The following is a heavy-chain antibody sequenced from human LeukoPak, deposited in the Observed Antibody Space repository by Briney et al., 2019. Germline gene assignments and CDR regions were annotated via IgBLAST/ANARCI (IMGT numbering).Heavy chain of an antibody. CDR3: AKDVAVVVAAISYYYGMDV. Sequence: PGGSLRLSCAASGFTFSSYGMHWVRQAPGKGLEWVAVISYDGSNKYYADSVKGRFTISRDNSKNTLYLQMNSLRAEDTAVYYCAKDVAVVVAAISYYYGMDVWGKGTTVTVSS. D-gene: IGHD2-15*01. J-gene: IGHJ6*04. V-gene: IGHV3-30*18. CDR2: ISYDGSNK. CDR1: GFTFSSYG.